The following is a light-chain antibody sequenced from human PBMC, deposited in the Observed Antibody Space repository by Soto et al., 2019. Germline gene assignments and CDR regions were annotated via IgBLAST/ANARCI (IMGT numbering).Light chain of an antibody. CDR3: QQYGSSLWT. CDR1: QSVISSF. J-gene: IGKJ1*01. CDR2: GAS. V-gene: IGKV3-20*01. Sequence: EIVLTQSPGTLSLSPGERATLSCRASQSVISSFLAWYQQKSGQAPRLFIYGASNRATGIPDRFSGSGSGTDFTLTISRLEAEDFAVYYCQQYGSSLWTFGQGTKVEI.